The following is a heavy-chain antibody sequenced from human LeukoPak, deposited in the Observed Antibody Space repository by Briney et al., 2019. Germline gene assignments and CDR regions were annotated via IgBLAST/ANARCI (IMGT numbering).Heavy chain of an antibody. Sequence: APVKVSCKASGYTFTSYGISWVRQAPGQGLEWMGWISAYNGNTNYAQKLQGRVTMTTDTSTSTAYMELRSLRSDDTAVYYCARSPQPYYDILTGYSPTAQFDYWGQGTLVTVSS. CDR2: ISAYNGNT. CDR3: ARSPQPYYDILTGYSPTAQFDY. CDR1: GYTFTSYG. V-gene: IGHV1-18*01. J-gene: IGHJ4*02. D-gene: IGHD3-9*01.